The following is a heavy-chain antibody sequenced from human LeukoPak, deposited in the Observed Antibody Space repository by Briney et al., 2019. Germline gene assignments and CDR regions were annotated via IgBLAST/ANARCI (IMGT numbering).Heavy chain of an antibody. CDR1: GFTFSSYA. Sequence: PGGSLRLSCAASGFTFSSYALHWVRQAPGKGLEWVAVISYDGISKYYADSVKGRFTISRDNSKNTLYLQMNSLRAEDTAVYYCARGTIFGTYGAPFDYWGQGTLVTVSS. D-gene: IGHD3-16*01. V-gene: IGHV3-30*01. CDR3: ARGTIFGTYGAPFDY. CDR2: ISYDGISK. J-gene: IGHJ4*02.